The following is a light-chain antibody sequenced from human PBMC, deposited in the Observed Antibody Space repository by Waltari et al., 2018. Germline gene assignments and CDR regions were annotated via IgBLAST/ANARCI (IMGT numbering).Light chain of an antibody. Sequence: QSALTPHASVSASPGQPTTISCTGTSSDDGGYYYVAWYQQHPGNAPKLIIYEVSNRPSGVSNRFSGSKSGNTASLTISGLQAEDEADYYCSSYTSSSTLLFGAGTKLTVL. J-gene: IGLJ3*02. CDR1: SSDDGGYYY. V-gene: IGLV2-14*01. CDR3: SSYTSSSTLL. CDR2: EVS.